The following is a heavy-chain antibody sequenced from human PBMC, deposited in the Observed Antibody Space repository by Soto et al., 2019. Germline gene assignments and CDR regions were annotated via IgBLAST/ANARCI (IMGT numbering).Heavy chain of an antibody. Sequence: EVQLVESGGGLVQPGGSLRLSCVVSGFTLGGYSMNWVRQAPGKGLEWVSYISDSGSRMYYVDSVKGRFTISRDSAKNSLYLQMNSLRAEDTAVYYCAPQGVGATGYLYWGQGTLVTVSS. D-gene: IGHD1-26*01. V-gene: IGHV3-48*01. CDR2: ISDSGSRM. J-gene: IGHJ4*02. CDR1: GFTLGGYS. CDR3: APQGVGATGYLY.